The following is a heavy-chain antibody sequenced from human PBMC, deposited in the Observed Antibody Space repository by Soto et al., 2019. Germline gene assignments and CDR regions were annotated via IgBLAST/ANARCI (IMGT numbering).Heavy chain of an antibody. J-gene: IGHJ3*02. Sequence: GGSLRLSCAASGFTFSSYAMSWVRQAPGKGLEWVSAISGSGGSTYYADSVKGRFTISRDNSKNTLYLQMNSLRAEDTAVYYCAKDRIYIFLPPQIIAAATNDAFDIWGQGTMVTVSS. CDR3: AKDRIYIFLPPQIIAAATNDAFDI. D-gene: IGHD6-13*01. V-gene: IGHV3-23*01. CDR2: ISGSGGST. CDR1: GFTFSSYA.